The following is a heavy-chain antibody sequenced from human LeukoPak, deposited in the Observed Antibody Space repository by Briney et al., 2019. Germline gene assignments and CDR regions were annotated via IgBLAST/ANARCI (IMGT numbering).Heavy chain of an antibody. V-gene: IGHV3-30*18. CDR2: ISYDGSNK. J-gene: IGHJ4*02. Sequence: GRSLRLSCAASGFTFSSYGMHWVRQAPGKGLERVAVISYDGSNKYCADSVKGRFTISRDNSKNTLYLQMNSLRAEDTAVYYCAKVSNYDSSGSPGTLFDYWGQGTLVTVSS. D-gene: IGHD3-22*01. CDR3: AKVSNYDSSGSPGTLFDY. CDR1: GFTFSSYG.